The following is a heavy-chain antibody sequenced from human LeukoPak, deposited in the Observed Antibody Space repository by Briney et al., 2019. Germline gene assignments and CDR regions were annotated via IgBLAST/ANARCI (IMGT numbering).Heavy chain of an antibody. CDR2: IYYSGST. J-gene: IGHJ4*02. V-gene: IGHV4-59*01. Sequence: GSLRLSCEASGFTFSAYAMTWVRQPPGKGLEWIGYIYYSGSTNYNPSLKSRVTISGDTSKKQFFLKLSSVTAADTAVYYCASLYYYDSSGYYFDYWGQGTLVTVSS. D-gene: IGHD3-22*01. CDR3: ASLYYYDSSGYYFDY. CDR1: GFTFSAYA.